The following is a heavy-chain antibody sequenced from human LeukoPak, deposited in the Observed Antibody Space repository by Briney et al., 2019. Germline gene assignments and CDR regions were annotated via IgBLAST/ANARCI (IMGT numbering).Heavy chain of an antibody. D-gene: IGHD4-17*01. Sequence: GGSLRLSCAASGSIFSSYGMHWVRQAPGKGLEWVAVIWYDGSNKYYADSVKGRFTISRDNSKNTLYLQMNSLRAEDTAVYYCARDLFSPFVTTSLGSAFDIWGQGTMVTVSS. CDR1: GSIFSSYG. CDR2: IWYDGSNK. CDR3: ARDLFSPFVTTSLGSAFDI. J-gene: IGHJ3*02. V-gene: IGHV3-33*01.